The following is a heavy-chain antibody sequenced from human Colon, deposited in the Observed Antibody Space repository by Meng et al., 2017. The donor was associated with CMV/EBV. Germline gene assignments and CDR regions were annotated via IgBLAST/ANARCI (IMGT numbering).Heavy chain of an antibody. CDR3: ARAKQLGGKTGYYGMDV. V-gene: IGHV3-48*03. D-gene: IGHD6-6*01. CDR2: ISSSGSTI. Sequence: GESLKISCAASGFAFSSSEMNWVRQAPGKGLEWLSYISSSGSTIYYADSVKGRFTVSRDNAKYSLYLQMNSLRAEDTAVYYCARAKQLGGKTGYYGMDVWGQGTTVTVSS. CDR1: GFAFSSSE. J-gene: IGHJ6*02.